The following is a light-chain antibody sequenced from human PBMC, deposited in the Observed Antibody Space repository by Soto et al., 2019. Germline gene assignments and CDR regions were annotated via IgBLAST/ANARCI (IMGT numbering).Light chain of an antibody. CDR2: DVS. CDR3: QQRRSSLT. Sequence: VLTQSPATRSLSPGERATLSCRASQSVDTYLAWYQQKSGRAPRLLIYDVSKRATGIPPRFSGSGAGTDFTLTISSLEPEDSATYYCQQRRSSLTFGGGTKVDIK. CDR1: QSVDTY. J-gene: IGKJ4*01. V-gene: IGKV3D-11*02.